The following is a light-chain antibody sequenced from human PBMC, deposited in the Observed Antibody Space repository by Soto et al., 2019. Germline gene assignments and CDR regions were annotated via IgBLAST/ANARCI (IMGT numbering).Light chain of an antibody. Sequence: EIVLTQSPGTLSLSPGERATLSCRASQSVSSSYLAWYQQKPGQAPRLLIYGASSSGTGIPNRFSGSGSGSDFTLTISRLEPEDFAVYYCQQYGSSSFTFGPGTKVDIK. CDR1: QSVSSSY. CDR2: GAS. J-gene: IGKJ3*01. CDR3: QQYGSSSFT. V-gene: IGKV3-20*01.